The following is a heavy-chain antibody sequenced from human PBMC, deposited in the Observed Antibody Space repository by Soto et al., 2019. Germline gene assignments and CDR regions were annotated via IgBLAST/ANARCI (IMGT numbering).Heavy chain of an antibody. CDR2: ISYDGSNK. CDR3: AKEQGLYDFWSGSDY. J-gene: IGHJ4*02. D-gene: IGHD3-3*01. V-gene: IGHV3-30*18. Sequence: PGGSLRLSCAASGFTFSSYGMHWVRQAPGKGLEWVAVISYDGSNKYYADSVKGRFTISRDNSKNTLYLQMNSLRAEDTAVYYCAKEQGLYDFWSGSDYWGQGTLVTVSS. CDR1: GFTFSSYG.